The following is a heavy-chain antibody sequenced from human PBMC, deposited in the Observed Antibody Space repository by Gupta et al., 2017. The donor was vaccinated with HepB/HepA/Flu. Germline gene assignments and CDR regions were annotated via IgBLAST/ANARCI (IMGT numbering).Heavy chain of an antibody. CDR1: GFTFSSYG. CDR3: AKDVRFRSYIHYGMDV. V-gene: IGHV3-30*18. D-gene: IGHD3-10*01. CDR2: ISYDGGQK. Sequence: QVQLVESGGGVVQPGKSLRLSCAASGFTFSSYGLHWVRQAPGKGLEWVAIISYDGGQKLYADSVKGRFTISRDNSKNTLYLQVNSLRPDDTAVYYCAKDVRFRSYIHYGMDVWGQGTTVTVSS. J-gene: IGHJ6*02.